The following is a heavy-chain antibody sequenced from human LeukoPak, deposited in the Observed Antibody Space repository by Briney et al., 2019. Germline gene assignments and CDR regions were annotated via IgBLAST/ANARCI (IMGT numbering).Heavy chain of an antibody. D-gene: IGHD5-12*01. J-gene: IGHJ5*01. V-gene: IGHV1-18*01. CDR1: GYTFYSYG. Sequence: GSVKVSCKASGYTFYSYGMSWVRQAPGQGLEWISWISVDNDNTRYAQNFQGRVTLTTDKSTSTAYMELRSLKSDDTAVYYCVRVVRFEYSHFYYLDSWGEETQVTVSS. CDR2: ISVDNDNT. CDR3: VRVVRFEYSHFYYLDS.